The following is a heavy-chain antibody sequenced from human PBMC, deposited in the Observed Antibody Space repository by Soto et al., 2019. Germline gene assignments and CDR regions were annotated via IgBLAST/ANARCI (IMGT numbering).Heavy chain of an antibody. V-gene: IGHV4-4*02. CDR2: IYHSGST. J-gene: IGHJ6*02. CDR1: GRPITSNNW. D-gene: IGHD6-13*01. CDR3: ARGLIAAARGHYYYYGMDV. Sequence: SEPLSPTCPTSGRPITSNNWCRWVRPPPGKGLEWIGEIYHSGSTNYNPSLKSRVTISVDKSKNQSSLKLSSVTAADTAVYYCARGLIAAARGHYYYYGMDVWGQGSTVT.